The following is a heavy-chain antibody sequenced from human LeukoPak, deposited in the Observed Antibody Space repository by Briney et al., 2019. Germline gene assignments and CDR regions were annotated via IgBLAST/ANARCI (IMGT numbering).Heavy chain of an antibody. CDR3: ARDGPAYTSRWYDYYYGLDV. J-gene: IGHJ6*02. V-gene: IGHV4-59*01. CDR2: IYHSGST. D-gene: IGHD2-2*01. CDR1: GDSIGSYF. Sequence: PLETLSLTCTVSGDSIGSYFWSWIRQSPGKGLEWIGHIYHSGSTNYNPSLKSRVTISIDTSKNQFSLKLTSVTSADTAVYYCARDGPAYTSRWYDYYYGLDVWGQGTTVTVSS.